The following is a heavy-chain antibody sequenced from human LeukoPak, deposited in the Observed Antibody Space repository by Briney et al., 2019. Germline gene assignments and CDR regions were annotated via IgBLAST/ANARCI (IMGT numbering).Heavy chain of an antibody. J-gene: IGHJ4*02. V-gene: IGHV3-23*01. Sequence: GGSLRLSCAASGFTFSRYAMSWVRQAPGKGLDWVSSVSTDGDTYYTDSVKGRFSISRDVSWNTLFLQMISLRAEDTALYYCARSRSGSVAGTSDYWGQGTLVIVSS. D-gene: IGHD6-19*01. CDR1: GFTFSRYA. CDR3: ARSRSGSVAGTSDY. CDR2: VSTDGDT.